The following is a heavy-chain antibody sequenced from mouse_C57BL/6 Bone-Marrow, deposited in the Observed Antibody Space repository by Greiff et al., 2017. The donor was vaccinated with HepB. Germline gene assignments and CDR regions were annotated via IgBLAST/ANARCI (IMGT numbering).Heavy chain of an antibody. Sequence: EVHLVESGGGLVKPGGSLKLSCAASGFTFSSYAMSWVRQTPEKRLEWVATISDGGSYTYYPDNVKGRFTISRDNAKNNLYLQMSHLKSEDTAMYYCARDGGSYSNYLYYYAMDYWGQGTSVTVSS. CDR3: ARDGGSYSNYLYYYAMDY. CDR2: ISDGGSYT. CDR1: GFTFSSYA. J-gene: IGHJ4*01. D-gene: IGHD2-5*01. V-gene: IGHV5-4*01.